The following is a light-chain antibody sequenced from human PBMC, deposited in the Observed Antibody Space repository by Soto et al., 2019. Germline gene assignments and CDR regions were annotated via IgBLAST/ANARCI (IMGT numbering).Light chain of an antibody. J-gene: IGLJ1*01. Sequence: QSALTQPASVSGSPGQSITISCTGTSSDVGGYNYVSWYQQHPGKAPKLMIYDVSNRPSGVSNRFSGFKSGNTASLTISELQAEDEADYYCSSYTSSSTLLYVFGTGTKVTVL. CDR1: SSDVGGYNY. V-gene: IGLV2-14*01. CDR3: SSYTSSSTLLYV. CDR2: DVS.